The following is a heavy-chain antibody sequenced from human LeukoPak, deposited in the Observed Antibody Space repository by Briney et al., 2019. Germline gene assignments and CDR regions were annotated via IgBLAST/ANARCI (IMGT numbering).Heavy chain of an antibody. CDR1: GYSFTSYW. J-gene: IGHJ4*02. CDR3: ARLGNPVLLWSGGYFDY. D-gene: IGHD3-10*02. Sequence: GESLKISCKGSGYSFTSYWIGWVRQMPGKGLEWMGIIYPGDSDTRYSPSFQGQVTISADKSISTAYLQWSSLKASDTAMYYCARLGNPVLLWSGGYFDYWGQGTLVTDSS. V-gene: IGHV5-51*01. CDR2: IYPGDSDT.